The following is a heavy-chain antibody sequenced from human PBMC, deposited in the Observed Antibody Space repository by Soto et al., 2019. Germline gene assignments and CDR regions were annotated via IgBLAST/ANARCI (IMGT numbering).Heavy chain of an antibody. J-gene: IGHJ4*02. V-gene: IGHV1-2*04. CDR3: ASGGSTVTREFDY. Sequence: QVQLVQSGAEVKKPGASVKVSCKASGYTFTGGFIHWVRQAPGQGLEWMGWINPNSGDTEYAQNFQGWVTMTRDTSISTAYMELSRLRSDDTAGYYCASGGSTVTREFDYWGQGTLVSVSS. CDR2: INPNSGDT. D-gene: IGHD4-17*01. CDR1: GYTFTGGF.